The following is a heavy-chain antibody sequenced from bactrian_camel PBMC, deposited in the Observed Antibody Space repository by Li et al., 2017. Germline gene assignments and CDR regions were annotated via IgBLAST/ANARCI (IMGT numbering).Heavy chain of an antibody. CDR2: FDTDGST. V-gene: IGHV3S9*01. CDR1: GYNYVSPC. Sequence: HVQLVESGGGSVQAGGSLNLSCAASGYNYVSPCMAWFRQIPGTEREGVAAFDTDGSTVYTDAVKGRFTISHDAAKNSVDLQMNSLEPDDTAVYYCAATGQMLSVAGCRTQGTQVTVS. D-gene: IGHD1*01. J-gene: IGHJ4*01.